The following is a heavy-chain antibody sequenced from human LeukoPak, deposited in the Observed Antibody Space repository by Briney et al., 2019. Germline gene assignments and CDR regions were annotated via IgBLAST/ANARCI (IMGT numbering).Heavy chain of an antibody. D-gene: IGHD4/OR15-4a*01. CDR2: ISAGGGST. Sequence: PGGSLRLSCAASGFTLSPYAMNWVRQAPGKGLEWVSGISAGGGSTYYADSVKGRFTISRDNSKNTLYLQMNSLTVEDTAVYYCAKSLCSAADNWFDPWGQGTLVTVSS. V-gene: IGHV3-23*01. CDR3: AKSLCSAADNWFDP. CDR1: GFTLSPYA. J-gene: IGHJ5*02.